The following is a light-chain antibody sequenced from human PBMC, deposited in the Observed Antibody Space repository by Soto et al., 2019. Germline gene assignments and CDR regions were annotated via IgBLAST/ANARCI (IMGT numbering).Light chain of an antibody. CDR3: AVWDDRLRGWV. V-gene: IGLV1-47*02. Sequence: QLVLTQPPSASGTPGQRVTISCSGIFSNIGSNYVYWYQQLPGTAPKLLIFTNDQRTSGVPGRFSGSKSGTSASLAISGLRSEDEADYYCAVWDDRLRGWVFGGGTQLTVL. CDR2: TND. CDR1: FSNIGSNY. J-gene: IGLJ3*02.